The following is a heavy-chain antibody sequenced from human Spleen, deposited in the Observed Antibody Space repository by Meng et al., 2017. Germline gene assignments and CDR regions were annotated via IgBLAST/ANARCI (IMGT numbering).Heavy chain of an antibody. CDR2: INHRGST. CDR1: GGSFSGYY. V-gene: IGHV4-34*01. D-gene: IGHD3-22*01. J-gene: IGHJ4*02. Sequence: QVQLQQWGAGLLKPSETLSLTCAVYGGSFSGYYWTWIRQPPGKGLEWIWEINHRGSTVYNPSLKSRVTISIDTSKNQFFLKLTSVTAADTAVYYCARVSGYFPYYFDYWGQGTLVTVSS. CDR3: ARVSGYFPYYFDY.